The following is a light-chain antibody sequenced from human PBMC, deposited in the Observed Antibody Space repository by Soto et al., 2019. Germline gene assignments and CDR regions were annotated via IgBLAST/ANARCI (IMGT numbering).Light chain of an antibody. V-gene: IGKV3-20*01. CDR1: QSVSSSY. J-gene: IGKJ2*01. Sequence: EIVLTQSPGTLSLSPGERATLSCRASQSVSSSYLAWYQQKPGQAPRLLIYGASSRATGIPDRFSGSGSGTDFTLTISRMEPEDCAVYYCQQHGSATPMYTFVQGTKLEIK. CDR3: QQHGSATPMYT. CDR2: GAS.